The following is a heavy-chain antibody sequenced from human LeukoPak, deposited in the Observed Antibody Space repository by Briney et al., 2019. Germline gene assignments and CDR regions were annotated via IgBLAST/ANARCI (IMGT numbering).Heavy chain of an antibody. D-gene: IGHD3-16*02. CDR2: IYYSGST. Sequence: SQTLSLTCTVSGGSISSGDYYWSWIRQPPGEGLEWIGYIYYSGSTYYNPSLKSRVTISVDTSKNQFSLKLSSVTAADTAVYYCARRPYVWGSYRYRTPFDYWGQGTLVTVSS. V-gene: IGHV4-30-4*08. J-gene: IGHJ4*02. CDR3: ARRPYVWGSYRYRTPFDY. CDR1: GGSISSGDYY.